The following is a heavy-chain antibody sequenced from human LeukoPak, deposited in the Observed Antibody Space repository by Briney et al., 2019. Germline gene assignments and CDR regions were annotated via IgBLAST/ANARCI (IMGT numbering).Heavy chain of an antibody. Sequence: GASVKVSCKASGYTFTSYDINWVRQATGQGLEWMGWMNPNSGNTGYAQKFQGRVTITRNTSISTAYMELSSLRSEDTAVYYCAKDHTPGDGYNYFDFWGQGTQVTVSS. J-gene: IGHJ4*02. V-gene: IGHV1-8*03. CDR1: GYTFTSYD. CDR3: AKDHTPGDGYNYFDF. D-gene: IGHD5-24*01. CDR2: MNPNSGNT.